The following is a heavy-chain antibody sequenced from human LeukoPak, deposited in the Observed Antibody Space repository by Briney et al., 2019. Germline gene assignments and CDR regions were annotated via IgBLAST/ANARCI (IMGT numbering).Heavy chain of an antibody. J-gene: IGHJ4*02. D-gene: IGHD1-1*01. Sequence: GGSLRLSCAASGFTFSSYSMNWVRQAPGKGLEWVSSISSSSSYIYYADSVKGRFTISRDNSKNTLYLQMNSLRAEDTAVYYCAREQPKDHFFDYWGRGTLVTVSS. CDR3: AREQPKDHFFDY. CDR2: ISSSSSYI. CDR1: GFTFSSYS. V-gene: IGHV3-21*04.